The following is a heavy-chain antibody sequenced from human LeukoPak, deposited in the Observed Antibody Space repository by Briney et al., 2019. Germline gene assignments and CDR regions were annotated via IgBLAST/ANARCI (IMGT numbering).Heavy chain of an antibody. J-gene: IGHJ5*02. D-gene: IGHD6-6*01. CDR3: AKGYSSSSVAWFDP. V-gene: IGHV3-23*01. CDR1: AFTFSSYA. CDR2: ISGSGGST. Sequence: PAGSLRLSCAASAFTFSSYAMSWDRQAPGKGLEWVSAISGSGGSTYYADSVKGRFTISRDNSKNTLYLQMNSLRAEDTAVYYCAKGYSSSSVAWFDPWGQGTLVTVSS.